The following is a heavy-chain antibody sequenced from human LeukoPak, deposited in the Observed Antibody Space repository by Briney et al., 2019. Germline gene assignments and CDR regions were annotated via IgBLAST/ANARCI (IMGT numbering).Heavy chain of an antibody. Sequence: GGSLRLSCAASGFTFRNAWMSWVRQAPGKGLEWVGRIKSKTDGGTTDYGAFVKGRFTFSTDDSKNTLYLQMNSLKTEDTAVYYCTGGSDIFDYRGQGTLVTVSS. CDR3: TGGSDIFDY. J-gene: IGHJ4*02. D-gene: IGHD2-15*01. V-gene: IGHV3-15*01. CDR2: IKSKTDGGTT. CDR1: GFTFRNAW.